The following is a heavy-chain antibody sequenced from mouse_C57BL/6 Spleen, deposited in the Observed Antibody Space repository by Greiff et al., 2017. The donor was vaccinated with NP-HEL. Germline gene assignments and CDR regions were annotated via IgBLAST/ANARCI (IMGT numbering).Heavy chain of an antibody. Sequence: EVQLQQSGPELVKPGASVKISCKASGYSFTGYYMNWVKQSPEKSLEWIGEINPSTGGTTYNQKFKAKATLTVAKYSSTAYMRLKSLTTEDSAVYYCARSGSTPYYAMDYWGQGTSVTVSS. V-gene: IGHV1-42*01. CDR3: ARSGSTPYYAMDY. CDR2: INPSTGGT. CDR1: GYSFTGYY. D-gene: IGHD1-1*01. J-gene: IGHJ4*01.